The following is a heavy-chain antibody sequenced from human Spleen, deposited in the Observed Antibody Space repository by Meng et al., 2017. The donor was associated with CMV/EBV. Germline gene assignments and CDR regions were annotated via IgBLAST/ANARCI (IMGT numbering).Heavy chain of an antibody. J-gene: IGHJ5*02. CDR1: GFTFDDYA. CDR2: INWNSGRL. D-gene: IGHD2-8*01. Sequence: GESLKISCAASGFTFDDYAMHWVRQAPGKGLEWVSGINWNSGRLGYADSVKGRFTISRDNAKNTLYLQMNSLRAEDTAVYYCAREGRYCTNGVCYFWFDPWGQGTLVTVSS. V-gene: IGHV3-9*01. CDR3: AREGRYCTNGVCYFWFDP.